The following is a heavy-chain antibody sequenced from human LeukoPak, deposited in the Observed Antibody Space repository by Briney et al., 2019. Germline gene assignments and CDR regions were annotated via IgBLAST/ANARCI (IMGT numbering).Heavy chain of an antibody. J-gene: IGHJ4*02. CDR1: GFTVSSNY. CDR2: IYSGGST. D-gene: IGHD3-22*01. V-gene: IGHV3-66*01. CDR3: ARVRYYYDSSGPPRSIDY. Sequence: GGSLRLSCAASGFTVSSNYMSWVRQAPGEGLEWVSVIYSGGSTYYADSVKGRFTISRDNSKNTLYLQMNSLRAEDTAVYYCARVRYYYDSSGPPRSIDYWGQGTLVTVPS.